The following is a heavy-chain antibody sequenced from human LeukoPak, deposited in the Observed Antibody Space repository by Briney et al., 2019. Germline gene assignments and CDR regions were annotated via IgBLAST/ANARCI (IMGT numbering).Heavy chain of an antibody. D-gene: IGHD3-22*01. Sequence: GGPLRLSCAASGFTFSSYEMNWVRQAPGKGLEWVSYISSSGSTIYYADSVKGRFTISRDNAKNSLYLQMNSLRAEDTAVYYCARASDSSGPVHFDYWGQGTLVTVSS. CDR2: ISSSGSTI. J-gene: IGHJ4*02. V-gene: IGHV3-48*03. CDR1: GFTFSSYE. CDR3: ARASDSSGPVHFDY.